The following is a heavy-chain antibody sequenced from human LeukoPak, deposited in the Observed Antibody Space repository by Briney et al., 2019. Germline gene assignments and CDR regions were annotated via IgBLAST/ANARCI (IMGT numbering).Heavy chain of an antibody. CDR1: TFSFSEYP. J-gene: IGHJ3*02. Sequence: GGSLRLSRAASTFSFSEYPMGWVRQAPGKGLEWVSGISAGGDGTYYADPVKGRFTISRDNSKNTLFLQMNSLRAEDTAKYYCAKSLLTTATGTGRASDIWGQGTMVTVSS. CDR3: AKSLLTTATGTGRASDI. D-gene: IGHD1-1*01. CDR2: ISAGGDGT. V-gene: IGHV3-23*01.